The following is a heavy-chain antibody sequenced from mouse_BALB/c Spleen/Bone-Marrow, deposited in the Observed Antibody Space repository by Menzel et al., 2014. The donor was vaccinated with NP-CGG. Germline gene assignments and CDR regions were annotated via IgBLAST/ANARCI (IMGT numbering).Heavy chain of an antibody. D-gene: IGHD4-1*02. J-gene: IGHJ4*01. CDR2: IYPGDGDT. Sequence: QVQLQQSGPELVKPGASVKISCKASGYAFSSSWMNWVKQRPGQGLEWIGRIYPGDGDTKYNGKFKGKATLTADKSSSTDYMQLSRLTSVDSAVYFCARPLNWDPYAIDYWGQGTSVTVSS. CDR3: ARPLNWDPYAIDY. CDR1: GYAFSSSW. V-gene: IGHV1-82*01.